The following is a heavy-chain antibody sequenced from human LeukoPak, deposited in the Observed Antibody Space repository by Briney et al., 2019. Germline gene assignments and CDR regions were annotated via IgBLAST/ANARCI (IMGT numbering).Heavy chain of an antibody. CDR1: GGSISSSSYY. CDR2: IYYSGST. Sequence: SETLSLTCTVSGGSISSSSYYWGWIRQPPGKGLEWIGSIYYSGSTYYNPSLKSRVTISVDTSKNQFSLKLSSVTAADTAVYYCARLVTGTTKLDYWGQGTLVTVSS. CDR3: ARLVTGTTKLDY. D-gene: IGHD1-1*01. V-gene: IGHV4-39*01. J-gene: IGHJ4*02.